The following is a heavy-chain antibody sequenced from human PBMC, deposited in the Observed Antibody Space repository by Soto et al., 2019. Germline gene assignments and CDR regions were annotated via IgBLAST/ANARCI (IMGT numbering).Heavy chain of an antibody. J-gene: IGHJ4*02. Sequence: GGSLRLSCLVSGFTVSTYDMALVRQAPGKGLEWASVIQSGGATYYPDSAQGRFTISRDNSKNTVYLQMSSLRMEDTGVYSCVRVLYDSGVVDFWGQGSLVTVSS. V-gene: IGHV3-53*01. D-gene: IGHD5-12*01. CDR1: GFTVSTYD. CDR3: VRVLYDSGVVDF. CDR2: IQSGGAT.